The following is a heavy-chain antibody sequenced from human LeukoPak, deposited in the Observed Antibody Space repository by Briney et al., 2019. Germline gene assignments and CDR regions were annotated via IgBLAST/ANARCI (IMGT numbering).Heavy chain of an antibody. J-gene: IGHJ4*02. CDR2: INHSGST. CDR3: ARELTRRWIDY. Sequence: WETLSLTCAVYGGSFSSYSWSWIRQPPGKGLQWIGEINHSGSTNYNPSLKSRVTISLDTSKNQVSLKLNSVTVADTAVYYCARELTRRWIDYCGQGTLVTVSS. CDR1: GGSFSSYS. V-gene: IGHV4-34*01. D-gene: IGHD4-23*01.